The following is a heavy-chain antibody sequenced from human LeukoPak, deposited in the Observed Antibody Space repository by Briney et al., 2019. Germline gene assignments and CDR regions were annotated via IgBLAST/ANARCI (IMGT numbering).Heavy chain of an antibody. CDR2: ISAYNGNT. CDR3: ARDESPWAVAVSWFDP. CDR1: GYTFTDSL. Sequence: GASVKVSCKASGYTFTDSLLHWVRQAPGQGLEWMGWISAYNGNTNYAQKLQGRVTMTTDTSTSTAYMELRSLRSDDTAVYYCARDESPWAVAVSWFDPWGQGTLVTVSS. V-gene: IGHV1-18*04. J-gene: IGHJ5*02. D-gene: IGHD6-19*01.